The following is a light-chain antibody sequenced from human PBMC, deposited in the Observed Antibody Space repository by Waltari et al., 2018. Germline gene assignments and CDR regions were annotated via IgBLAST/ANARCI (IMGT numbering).Light chain of an antibody. CDR2: AAS. CDR1: KSISSY. V-gene: IGKV1-39*01. CDR3: QQSYSTPYT. Sequence: DIQMTQSPSSLSASVGDRVTITCRASKSISSYLNWYQQKPGKAPKVLIYAASSLESGVPSRLSGSGSGTDFTLTISSLQPEDFATYYCQQSYSTPYTFGQGTKLEIK. J-gene: IGKJ2*01.